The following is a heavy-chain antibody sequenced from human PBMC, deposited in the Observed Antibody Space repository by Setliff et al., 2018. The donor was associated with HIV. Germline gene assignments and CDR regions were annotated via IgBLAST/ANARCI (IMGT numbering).Heavy chain of an antibody. CDR3: ARLTTTYYYDSSAYYHPV. Sequence: SETLSLTCSVSGASISSYYWSWIRQPPGKGLEWIGYISPTGNTNYNPSLKSRVTISVDTSKNQFSLKLSSVTAADTAVFYCARLTTTYYYDSSAYYHPVWGQGTLVTVSS. D-gene: IGHD3-22*01. CDR1: GASISSYY. V-gene: IGHV4-4*09. CDR2: ISPTGNT. J-gene: IGHJ4*02.